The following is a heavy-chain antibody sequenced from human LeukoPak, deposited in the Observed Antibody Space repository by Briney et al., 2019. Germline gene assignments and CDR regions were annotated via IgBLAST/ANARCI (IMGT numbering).Heavy chain of an antibody. V-gene: IGHV4-4*02. CDR2: IYHSGST. Sequence: SETLSLTCAVSGGSISSNYWWSWVRQPPGKGLEWIGEIYHSGSTNYNPSLKSRVTISVDKSKNQFSLKLSSVTAADTAVYYCAELGITMIGGVWGKGTTVTISS. CDR1: GGSISSNYW. CDR3: AELGITMIGGV. J-gene: IGHJ6*04. D-gene: IGHD3-10*02.